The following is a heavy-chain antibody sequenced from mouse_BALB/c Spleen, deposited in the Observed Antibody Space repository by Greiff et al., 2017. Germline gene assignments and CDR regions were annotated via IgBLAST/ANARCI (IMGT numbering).Heavy chain of an antibody. D-gene: IGHD2-14*01. CDR1: GYSITSDYA. J-gene: IGHJ4*01. CDR3: ASPLDYRSENYYAMDY. Sequence: EVQLQQSGPGLVKPSQSLSLTCTVTGYSITSDYAWNWIRQFPGNKLEWMGYISYSGSTSYNPSLKSRISITRDTSKNQFFLQLNSVTTEDTATYYCASPLDYRSENYYAMDYWGQGTSVTVSS. V-gene: IGHV3-2*02. CDR2: ISYSGST.